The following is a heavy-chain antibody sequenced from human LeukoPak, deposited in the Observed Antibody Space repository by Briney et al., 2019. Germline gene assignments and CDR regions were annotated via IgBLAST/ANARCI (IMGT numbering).Heavy chain of an antibody. CDR2: INPSGGST. CDR3: ARDGRMIVVGNDAFDI. D-gene: IGHD3-22*01. Sequence: ASVKVSCKASGYTFTSYYVHWVRQAPGQGLEWMGIINPSGGSTSYAQKFQGRVTMTRDMSTSTVYMELSSLRSEDTAVYYCARDGRMIVVGNDAFDIWGQGTMVTVSS. CDR1: GYTFTSYY. V-gene: IGHV1-46*01. J-gene: IGHJ3*02.